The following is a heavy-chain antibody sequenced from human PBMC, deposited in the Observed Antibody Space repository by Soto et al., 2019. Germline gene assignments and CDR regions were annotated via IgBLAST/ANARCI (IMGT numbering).Heavy chain of an antibody. Sequence: SDTLSLTCSVSGDSMRNSYWTWIRQSAGKGLEWIWRISTTGNTNYNPSLNSRLTMSVDTSKNQVSLKLTSVTAADTAVHSCARGGGVLALGDPWCQETLVTVSS. V-gene: IGHV4-4*07. J-gene: IGHJ5*01. CDR1: GDSMRNSY. CDR3: ARGGGVLALGDP. CDR2: ISTTGNT. D-gene: IGHD3-16*01.